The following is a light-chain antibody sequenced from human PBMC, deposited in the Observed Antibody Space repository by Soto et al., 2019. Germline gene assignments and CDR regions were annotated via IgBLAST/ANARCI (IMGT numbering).Light chain of an antibody. V-gene: IGKV3-15*01. Sequence: EKVMTQSPATLSVSPEERATLSCRASQSVSRNVAWYQQKPGQAPRLLIYDASTRATGIPARFSGSGSGADFTLTINSLQSEDFAVYYCQQYKSWPTFGQGTKV. CDR1: QSVSRN. CDR2: DAS. J-gene: IGKJ1*01. CDR3: QQYKSWPT.